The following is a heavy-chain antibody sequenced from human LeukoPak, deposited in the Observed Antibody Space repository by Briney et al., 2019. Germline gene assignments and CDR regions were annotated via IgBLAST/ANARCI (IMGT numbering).Heavy chain of an antibody. V-gene: IGHV1-69*13. Sequence: SVKVSCKASGGTFSSYAISWVRQAPGQGLEWMGGIIPIFGTANYAQKFQGRVTITADESTSTVYMELSSLRSEDTAVYYCATFYGSGSSYLDYWGQGTLVTVSS. CDR1: GGTFSSYA. CDR3: ATFYGSGSSYLDY. J-gene: IGHJ4*02. D-gene: IGHD3-10*01. CDR2: IIPIFGTA.